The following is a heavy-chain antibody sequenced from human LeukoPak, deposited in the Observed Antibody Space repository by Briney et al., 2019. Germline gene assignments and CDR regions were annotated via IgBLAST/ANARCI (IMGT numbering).Heavy chain of an antibody. CDR3: ARPGGIMEDY. CDR2: IYYSGST. V-gene: IGHV4-39*01. D-gene: IGHD1-26*01. CDR1: GGSISSSSYY. Sequence: PSETLSLTCTVSGGSISSSSYYWGWIRQPPRKGLEWIGSIYYSGSTYYNPSLKSRVTISVDTSKNQFSLKLSSVTAADKAVYYCARPGGIMEDYWGQGTLVTVSS. J-gene: IGHJ4*02.